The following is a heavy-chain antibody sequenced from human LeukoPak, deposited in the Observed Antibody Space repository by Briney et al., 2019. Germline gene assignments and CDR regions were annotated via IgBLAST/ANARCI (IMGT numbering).Heavy chain of an antibody. CDR3: ARHRDMEPTRRSWIDS. CDR1: GFTFSAFA. V-gene: IGHV3-30-3*01. CDR2: LSYDGTKK. Sequence: GGSLRLSCTASGFTFSAFAINWVGHAPGLVLVWVATLSYDGTKKYHADSVKDRFTISRNNSNNTLYLEVSSLRADDTGVYFCARHRDMEPTRRSWIDSWGQGTLVTVSS. D-gene: IGHD1-14*01. J-gene: IGHJ4*02.